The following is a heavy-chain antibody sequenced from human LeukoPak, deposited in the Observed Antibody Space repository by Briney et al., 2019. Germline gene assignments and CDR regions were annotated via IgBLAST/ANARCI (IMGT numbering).Heavy chain of an antibody. CDR3: ARYSSSWYAFDI. D-gene: IGHD6-13*01. CDR1: GGSIRSSYYY. V-gene: IGHV4-39*07. J-gene: IGHJ3*02. CDR2: IYDSGST. Sequence: ETLSLTCTVSGGSIRSSYYYWGWIRQPPGKGLEWIGSIYDSGSTYYNPSLKSRVTISVDTSKNQFSLKLSSVTAADTAVYYCARYSSSWYAFDIWGQGTMVTVSS.